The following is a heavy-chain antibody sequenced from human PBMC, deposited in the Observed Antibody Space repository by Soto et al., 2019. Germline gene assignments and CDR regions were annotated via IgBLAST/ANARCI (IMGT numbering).Heavy chain of an antibody. J-gene: IGHJ6*02. Sequence: QMQLVESGGGVVQPGRSLRLSCAASGFTFRSYGIHWVRQAPGKGLEWVALIWFDGSKKYYVDSVKGLFAVSRDNSKNTLYLQMYSLRVEDTAVYYCARDRLVPYGYGMDVWGQGTTVTVSS. V-gene: IGHV3-33*01. CDR2: IWFDGSKK. D-gene: IGHD2-2*01. CDR3: ARDRLVPYGYGMDV. CDR1: GFTFRSYG.